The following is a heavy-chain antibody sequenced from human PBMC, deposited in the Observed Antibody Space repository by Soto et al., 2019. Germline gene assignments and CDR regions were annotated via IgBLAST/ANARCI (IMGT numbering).Heavy chain of an antibody. Sequence: SETLSLTCTFPGASIPPNYWAWLPPSPGKVLEWICYIYSSGPTRSNPSLMSRVTVSLEASKRQCSLALTSLSAADTAVYYWARQCRGVTCNWSVPWGNGSLVT. CDR2: IYSSGPT. D-gene: IGHD2-15*01. CDR1: GASIPPNY. J-gene: IGHJ5*02. V-gene: IGHV4-59*08. CDR3: ARQCRGVTCNWSVP.